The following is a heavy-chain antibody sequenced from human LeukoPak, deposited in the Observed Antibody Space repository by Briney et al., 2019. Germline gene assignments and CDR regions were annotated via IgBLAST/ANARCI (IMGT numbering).Heavy chain of an antibody. CDR2: INPNSSAT. CDR3: ARVLKDGYNNGNFQH. D-gene: IGHD5-24*01. CDR1: GYTFTGYY. Sequence: ASVKVSCKASGYTFTGYYMHWVRQAPGQGLERMGWINPNSSATNYAQKFQGRVTMTRDTSITTAYMELSRLRSDDTAVYYCARVLKDGYNNGNFQHWGQGTLVTVSS. J-gene: IGHJ1*01. V-gene: IGHV1-2*02.